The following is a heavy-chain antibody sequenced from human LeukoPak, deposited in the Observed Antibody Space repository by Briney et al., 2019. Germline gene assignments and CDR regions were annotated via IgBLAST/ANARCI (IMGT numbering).Heavy chain of an antibody. J-gene: IGHJ4*02. V-gene: IGHV4-38-2*01. CDR2: IYHSGSA. Sequence: PSETLSLTCPVSGYSLSSGYYWGWIPQPPGKGLGGIGSIYHSGSAHYTPYLKIRGTISVDTSKNQLSLRLSSMTATDTAVYYCARHLGRPNAGIDFWGQGTLVTVSS. CDR1: GYSLSSGYY. CDR3: ARHLGRPNAGIDF. D-gene: IGHD2-8*01.